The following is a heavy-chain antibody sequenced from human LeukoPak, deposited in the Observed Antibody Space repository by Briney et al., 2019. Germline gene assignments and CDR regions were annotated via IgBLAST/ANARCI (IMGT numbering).Heavy chain of an antibody. J-gene: IGHJ3*02. CDR2: IYTSGST. D-gene: IGHD6-25*01. CDR3: ARDPSSDAFDI. V-gene: IGHV4-61*02. Sequence: SETLSLTCTVSGGSISSGSYYWSWIRQPAGKGLEWIGRIYTSGSTNYNPSLKSRVTISVDTSKNQFSLKLSSVTAADTAVYYCARDPSSDAFDIWAKGRWSPSLQ. CDR1: GGSISSGSYY.